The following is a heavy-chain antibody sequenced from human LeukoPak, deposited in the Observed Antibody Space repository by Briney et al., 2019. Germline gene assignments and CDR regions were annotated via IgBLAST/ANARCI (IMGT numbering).Heavy chain of an antibody. Sequence: PSETLSLTCTVSGGSISSSSYYWGWIRQPPGKGLEWIGRIYYSGSTYYNPSLKSRVTISVDTSKNQFSLKLSSVTAADTAVYYCARLRITMIVVDSNWFDPWGQGTLVTVS. CDR2: IYYSGST. CDR1: GGSISSSSYY. D-gene: IGHD3-22*01. J-gene: IGHJ5*02. V-gene: IGHV4-39*01. CDR3: ARLRITMIVVDSNWFDP.